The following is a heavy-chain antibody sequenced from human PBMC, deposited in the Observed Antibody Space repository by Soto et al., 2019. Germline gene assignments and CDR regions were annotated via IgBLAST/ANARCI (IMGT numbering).Heavy chain of an antibody. V-gene: IGHV4-59*08. CDR2: VDDSGAA. CDR3: ARTDTAMTKPFDF. J-gene: IGHJ4*02. D-gene: IGHD5-18*01. Sequence: SETLSLTCTGSGGSISNFYWSWIRQSPGKGLEWIGYVDDSGAANYNPSLKSRVSMSVDTSKNQVSLKMSSVTAADTAVYYCARTDTAMTKPFDFWGQGTLVTVSS. CDR1: GGSISNFY.